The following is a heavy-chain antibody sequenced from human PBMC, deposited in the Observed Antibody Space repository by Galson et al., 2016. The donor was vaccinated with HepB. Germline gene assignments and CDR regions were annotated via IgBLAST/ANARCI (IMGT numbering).Heavy chain of an antibody. V-gene: IGHV3-48*02. CDR1: GFTFSDYS. D-gene: IGHD1-7*01. Sequence: SLRLSCAASGFTFSDYSMNWVRQAPGKGLEWLSYISSGSSTVHYADSVKGRFTISRDNAKNSLYLQMTSLRDEDTAVYYCARDAVFVRTTPFGYWGQGTLVTVSS. CDR2: ISSGSSTV. CDR3: ARDAVFVRTTPFGY. J-gene: IGHJ4*02.